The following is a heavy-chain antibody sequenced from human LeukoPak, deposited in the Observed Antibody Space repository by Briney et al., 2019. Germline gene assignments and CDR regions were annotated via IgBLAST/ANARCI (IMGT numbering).Heavy chain of an antibody. CDR2: IIPIFGTA. D-gene: IGHD1-7*01. CDR1: GGTFSSYA. V-gene: IGHV1-69*05. CDR3: ASGGLTGTLSYYYYMDV. J-gene: IGHJ6*03. Sequence: ASVKVSCKASGGTFSSYAISWVRQAPGQGLEWMGGIIPIFGTANYAQKFQGRVTITTDESTSTAYMELSSLRSEDTAVYYCASGGLTGTLSYYYYMDVWGKGTTVTVSS.